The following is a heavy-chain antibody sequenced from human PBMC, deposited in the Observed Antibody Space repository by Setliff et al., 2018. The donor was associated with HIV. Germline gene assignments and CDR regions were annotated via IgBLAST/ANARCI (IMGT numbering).Heavy chain of an antibody. CDR2: IYYSGST. CDR3: ASYGDYTNY. CDR1: GGSISSSSYY. J-gene: IGHJ4*02. D-gene: IGHD4-17*01. Sequence: PSETLSLTCTVSGGSISSSSYYWGWIRQPPGKGLEWTGSIYYSGSTYYNPSLKSRVTISVDTSKNQFSLKLSSVTAADTAVYYCASYGDYTNYWGQGTLVTVSS. V-gene: IGHV4-39*01.